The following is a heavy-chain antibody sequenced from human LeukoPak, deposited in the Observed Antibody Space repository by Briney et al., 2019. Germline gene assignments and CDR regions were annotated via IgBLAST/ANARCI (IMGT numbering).Heavy chain of an antibody. V-gene: IGHV1-18*01. CDR1: GYTLTSYG. CDR2: ISAYNGNT. D-gene: IGHD2-2*01. Sequence: ASVKVSCKASGYTLTSYGISWVRQAPGQGLEWMGWISAYNGNTNYAQKLQGRVTMTTDTSTSTAYMELRSLRSDDTAVYYCARDLLRQPLYYGMDVWGQGTTVTVSS. J-gene: IGHJ6*02. CDR3: ARDLLRQPLYYGMDV.